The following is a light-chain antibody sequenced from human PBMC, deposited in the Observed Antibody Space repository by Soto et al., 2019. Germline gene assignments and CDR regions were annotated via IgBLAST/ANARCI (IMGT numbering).Light chain of an antibody. CDR2: AAS. CDR3: QQYNNWWT. CDR1: QSVSNN. Sequence: EIVLTQSPGTLSLSPGARAPLSCRASQSVSNNYLAWYQQNPGQAPRLLIYAASTRASGFPARFSGSGSGTEFTLTISSLQSEDFAVYYCQQYNNWWTFGQGTKVDIK. V-gene: IGKV3-15*01. J-gene: IGKJ1*01.